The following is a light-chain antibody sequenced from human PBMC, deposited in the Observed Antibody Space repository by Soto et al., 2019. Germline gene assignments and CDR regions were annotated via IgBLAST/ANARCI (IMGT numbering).Light chain of an antibody. CDR3: QQFNSYPIT. CDR2: TAP. Sequence: DIQLTQSPSFLSASVGDRVTITCRASQDITNSLAWYHQKPGKTPKFLISTAPTLQSGVPSRFSGTGSGTEFTLTISGLQPEDFATYYCQQFNSYPITFGQGTRLEI. J-gene: IGKJ5*01. V-gene: IGKV1-9*01. CDR1: QDITNS.